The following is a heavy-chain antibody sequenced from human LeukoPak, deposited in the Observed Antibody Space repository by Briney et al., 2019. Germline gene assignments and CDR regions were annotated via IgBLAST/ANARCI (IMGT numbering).Heavy chain of an antibody. Sequence: SVKVSCKASGGTFDNYAISWVRQAPGQGLEWMGGIIPIFGTGHSAQKFQGRLTITADESTRTTYMELSSLRSDDTAVYYCAKGHDDFRQFDFWGQGTLVIVSS. CDR2: IIPIFGTG. CDR1: GGTFDNYA. CDR3: AKGHDDFRQFDF. V-gene: IGHV1-69*13. D-gene: IGHD3-3*01. J-gene: IGHJ4*02.